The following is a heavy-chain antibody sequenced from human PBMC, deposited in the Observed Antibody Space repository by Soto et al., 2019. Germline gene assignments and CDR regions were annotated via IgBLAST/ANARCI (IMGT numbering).Heavy chain of an antibody. CDR3: ASSYYDSSGSALRD. V-gene: IGHV4-30-2*01. D-gene: IGHD3-22*01. Sequence: QLQLQESGSGLVKPSQTLSLTCAVSGGSISSGGYSWSWIRQPPGKGLEWIGYIYHSGSTYYNPSLKSRVTISVGRSKNQFSLKLSSVTAADTAVYYCASSYYDSSGSALRDWGQGTLVTVSS. J-gene: IGHJ1*01. CDR1: GGSISSGGYS. CDR2: IYHSGST.